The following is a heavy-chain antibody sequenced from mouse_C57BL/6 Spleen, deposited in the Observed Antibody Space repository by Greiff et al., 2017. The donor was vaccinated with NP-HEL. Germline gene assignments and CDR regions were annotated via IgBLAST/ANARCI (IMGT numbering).Heavy chain of an antibody. CDR1: GYTFTSYW. CDR2: IYPSDSET. Sequence: QVQLQQPGAELVRPGSSVKLSCKASGYTFTSYWMDWVKQRPGQGLEWIGNIYPSDSETHHNQKFKDKATLTVDKSSSTAYMQISSLTSEDSAVYYCAREEKDYFDYWGQGTTLTVSS. V-gene: IGHV1-61*01. CDR3: AREEKDYFDY. J-gene: IGHJ2*01.